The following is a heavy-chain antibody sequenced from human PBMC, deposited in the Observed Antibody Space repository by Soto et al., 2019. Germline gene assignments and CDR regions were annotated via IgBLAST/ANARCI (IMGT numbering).Heavy chain of an antibody. CDR1: GFTFSSYA. CDR2: ISGSGGST. J-gene: IGHJ4*02. D-gene: IGHD6-13*01. V-gene: IGHV3-23*01. Sequence: GGSLRLSCAASGFTFSSYAMSWVRQAPGKGLEWVSAISGSGGSTYYADSVKGRFTISRDNSKNTLYLQMNSVRAEATAVYYCAKGDSSWYLYYFDYWGQGTLVTVSS. CDR3: AKGDSSWYLYYFDY.